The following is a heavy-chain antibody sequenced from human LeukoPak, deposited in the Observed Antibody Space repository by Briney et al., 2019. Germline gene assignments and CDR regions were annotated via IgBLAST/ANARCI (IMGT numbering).Heavy chain of an antibody. CDR1: GLTFSSYA. J-gene: IGHJ5*02. D-gene: IGHD3-10*01. V-gene: IGHV4-39*07. Sequence: PGGSLRLSCAASGLTFSSYAMNWVRQAPGKGLEWIGSIYYSGSTYYNPSLKSRVTISVNTSKNQFSLKLSSVIAADTAVYYCASPTSYGVVDPWGQGTLVTVSS. CDR3: ASPTSYGVVDP. CDR2: IYYSGST.